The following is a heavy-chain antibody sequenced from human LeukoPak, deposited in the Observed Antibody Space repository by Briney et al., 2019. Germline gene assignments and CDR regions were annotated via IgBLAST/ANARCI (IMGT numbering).Heavy chain of an antibody. V-gene: IGHV3-74*01. J-gene: IGHJ3*02. CDR2: INSDGSST. Sequence: GGSLRLSCAASGFTFSSYWMHWVRQAPGKGLVWVSRINSDGSSTAYADSVKGRFTISRDNAKNTLFLQMNSLRAEDTAVYYCARDTGYPDAFDIWGQGTMVSVSS. CDR1: GFTFSSYW. D-gene: IGHD3-16*02. CDR3: ARDTGYPDAFDI.